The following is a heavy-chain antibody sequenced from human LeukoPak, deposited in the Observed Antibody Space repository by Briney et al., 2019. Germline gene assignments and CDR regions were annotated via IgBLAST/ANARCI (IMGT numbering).Heavy chain of an antibody. J-gene: IGHJ4*02. D-gene: IGHD4-11*01. CDR2: IYTSGST. CDR1: GGSISSYY. CDR3: ARDRSDSNYIDY. V-gene: IGHV4-4*07. Sequence: PSETLSLTCTVSGGSISSYYWSWVRQPAGKGLEWIGRIYTSGSTNYNPSLKSRVTMSVDTSKNQFSLKLSPVTAADTAVYYCARDRSDSNYIDYWGQGTLVTVSS.